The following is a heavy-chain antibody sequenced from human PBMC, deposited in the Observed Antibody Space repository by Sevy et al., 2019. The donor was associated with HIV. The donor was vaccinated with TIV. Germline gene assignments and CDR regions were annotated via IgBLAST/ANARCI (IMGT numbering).Heavy chain of an antibody. CDR1: GFTFSSYA. Sequence: GGSLRLAGAASGFTFSSYAMHWVRRAPGKGREGGAVLSYDGSNKYYADSVKGRFTISRDNSKNTLYLQMNSLRAEDTAVYYCARERITIFGVAQGILDYWGQGTLVTVSS. J-gene: IGHJ4*02. D-gene: IGHD3-3*01. V-gene: IGHV3-30-3*01. CDR3: ARERITIFGVAQGILDY. CDR2: LSYDGSNK.